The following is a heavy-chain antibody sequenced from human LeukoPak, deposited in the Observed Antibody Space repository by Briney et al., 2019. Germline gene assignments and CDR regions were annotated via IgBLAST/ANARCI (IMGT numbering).Heavy chain of an antibody. J-gene: IGHJ5*02. V-gene: IGHV5-51*01. CDR2: IYPSDSDT. CDR1: GYSFTHFW. D-gene: IGHD3-22*01. CDR3: ASCSGYYQNWFDP. Sequence: GESLKISCKGSGYSFTHFWIGWVRQLPGKGLEWMGIIYPSDSDTRYSPSFQGKVTISADKSVNTAYLQWSSLKASDTAMYYCASCSGYYQNWFDPWGQGTLVTVSS.